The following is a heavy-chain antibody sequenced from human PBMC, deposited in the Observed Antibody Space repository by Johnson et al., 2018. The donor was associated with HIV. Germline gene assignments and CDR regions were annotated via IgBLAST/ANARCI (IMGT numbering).Heavy chain of an antibody. Sequence: VQLVESGGGLVQPGGSLRDSCAASGFTFSNAWMSWVRQAPGKGLEWVGRIKSKTDGGTTDYAAPVKGRFTISRDDSKNTLYLQMNSLKTEDTAVYYCTTRGFVVVPAANLHAFDIWGQGTMVTVSS. V-gene: IGHV3-15*01. CDR1: GFTFSNAW. CDR2: IKSKTDGGTT. D-gene: IGHD2-2*01. J-gene: IGHJ3*02. CDR3: TTRGFVVVPAANLHAFDI.